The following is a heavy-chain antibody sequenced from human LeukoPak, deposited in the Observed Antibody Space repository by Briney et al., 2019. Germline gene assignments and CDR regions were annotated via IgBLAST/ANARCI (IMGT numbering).Heavy chain of an antibody. J-gene: IGHJ3*02. CDR2: ITGRGEST. CDR3: ARDHHRRLYDSQARDTFDI. V-gene: IGHV3-23*01. D-gene: IGHD3-22*01. Sequence: GGSLRLSCAASGFTFSSYGMNWVRQAPGKGLEWVSGITGRGESTYYADSVKGRFTISRDNAKNSLYLQMNSLRAEDTAVYYCARDHHRRLYDSQARDTFDIWGQGTMVTVST. CDR1: GFTFSSYG.